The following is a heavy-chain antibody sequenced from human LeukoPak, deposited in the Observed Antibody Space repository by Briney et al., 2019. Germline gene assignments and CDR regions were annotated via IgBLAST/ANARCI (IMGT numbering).Heavy chain of an antibody. V-gene: IGHV3-30*04. Sequence: GGSLRLSCAASGFTFSSYARHWVRQAPGKGLEWVAVISYDGSNKYYADSVKGRFTISRDNSKNTLYLQMNSLRAEDTAVYYCAREDYYYYYYMDVWGKGTTVTVSS. CDR1: GFTFSSYA. J-gene: IGHJ6*03. CDR3: AREDYYYYYYMDV. CDR2: ISYDGSNK.